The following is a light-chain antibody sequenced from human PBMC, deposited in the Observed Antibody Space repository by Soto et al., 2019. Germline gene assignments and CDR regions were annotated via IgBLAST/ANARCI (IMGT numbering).Light chain of an antibody. J-gene: IGKJ5*01. CDR2: AAS. CDR3: QKLFDSPIT. CDR1: QVISTS. Sequence: DIQLTQSPSFLSLSIGESVTITCRASQVISTSLAWYQVKPGKAPKLLIYAASTLESGVPSRFSATVSGTEFSLTITSLQPEDFATYYCQKLFDSPITFGQGTRLEIK. V-gene: IGKV1-9*01.